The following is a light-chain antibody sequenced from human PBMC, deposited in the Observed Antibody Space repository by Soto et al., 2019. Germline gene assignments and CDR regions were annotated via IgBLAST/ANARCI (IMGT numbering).Light chain of an antibody. CDR2: KNS. V-gene: IGLV1-47*01. CDR1: SSNIGINY. CDR3: ATWDDSLSGRGV. Sequence: QSVLTQPHSASGAPGQRVTISCSGSSSNIGINYVYWYQQLPGTAPKLLIYKNSQRPSGVPDRFSGSKSGTSASLAISGLRSEDEADYYCATWDDSLSGRGVFGGGTKLTVL. J-gene: IGLJ2*01.